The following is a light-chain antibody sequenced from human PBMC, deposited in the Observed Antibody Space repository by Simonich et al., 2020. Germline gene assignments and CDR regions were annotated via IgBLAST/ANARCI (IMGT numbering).Light chain of an antibody. V-gene: IGLV2-11*01. Sequence: QSALTQPRSVSGAPGQSVTISCTGTSSDVGGYNYGYWYQQHPGKAPKLMIYDVSKRPSGFPDRFSGSKSGNTASLTISGLQAEDEADYYCCSYAGSYTFVVFGGGTKLTVL. CDR1: SSDVGGYNY. J-gene: IGLJ2*01. CDR2: DVS. CDR3: CSYAGSYTFVV.